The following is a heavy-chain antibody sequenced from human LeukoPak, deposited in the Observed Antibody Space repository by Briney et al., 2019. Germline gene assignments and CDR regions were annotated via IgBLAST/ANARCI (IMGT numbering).Heavy chain of an antibody. J-gene: IGHJ4*02. D-gene: IGHD3-10*01. V-gene: IGHV3-23*01. CDR1: GFTFTSYD. CDR2: ISGSGGST. CDR3: ARKSASGNYPLDY. Sequence: GGSLRLSCAASGFTFTSYDMNWVRQAPGKGLEWVSSISGSGGSTSYAYSVKGRFTVSRDNSKNTLYLQMNSLRAEDTALYYCARKSASGNYPLDYWGQGTLVTVSS.